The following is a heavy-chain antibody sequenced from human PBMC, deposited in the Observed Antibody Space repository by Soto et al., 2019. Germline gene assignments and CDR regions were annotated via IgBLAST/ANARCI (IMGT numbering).Heavy chain of an antibody. CDR3: ARGGGGYEYGWGSYRPFDF. CDR2: INHSGST. J-gene: IGHJ4*02. D-gene: IGHD3-16*02. Sequence: PSETLSLTCAVYGESFPDYYWTWIRQPPGKGLEWIGEINHSGSTNYNPSLKSRVTISIDTSKNQFSLKLTSVTAADTAVYYCARGGGGYEYGWGSYRPFDFWGQGTLVTVSS. CDR1: GESFPDYY. V-gene: IGHV4-34*01.